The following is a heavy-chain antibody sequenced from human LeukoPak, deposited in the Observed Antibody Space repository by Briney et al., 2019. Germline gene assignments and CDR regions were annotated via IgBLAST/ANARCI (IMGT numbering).Heavy chain of an antibody. Sequence: ASVKVSCKASGYTFTSYDINWVRQATGQGLEWMGWMNPNSGNTGYAQKFQGRVTMTRNTSISTAYMELSSLRSEDTAVYYCARDAPLVAGTIRVNYYYGMDVWGQGTTVTVSS. CDR2: MNPNSGNT. V-gene: IGHV1-8*01. D-gene: IGHD6-19*01. CDR3: ARDAPLVAGTIRVNYYYGMDV. J-gene: IGHJ6*02. CDR1: GYTFTSYD.